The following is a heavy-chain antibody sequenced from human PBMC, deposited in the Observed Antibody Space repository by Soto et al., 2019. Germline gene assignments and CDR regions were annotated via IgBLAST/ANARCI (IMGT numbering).Heavy chain of an antibody. V-gene: IGHV4-59*01. CDR1: GGSTSSYY. CDR3: ARDRWKSSWFDP. J-gene: IGHJ5*02. CDR2: IYYSGST. Sequence: SETLSLTCTVSGGSTSSYYWSWIRQPPGKGLEWIGYIYYSGSTNYNPSLKNRVTISVDTSKNQFSLKLSSVTAADTAVYYCARDRWKSSWFDPWGQGTLVTVSS. D-gene: IGHD1-1*01.